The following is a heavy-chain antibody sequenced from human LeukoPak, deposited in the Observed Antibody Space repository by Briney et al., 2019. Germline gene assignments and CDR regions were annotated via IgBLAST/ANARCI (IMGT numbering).Heavy chain of an antibody. V-gene: IGHV3-48*04. D-gene: IGHD4-17*01. CDR1: GFTFSSYW. Sequence: GGSLRLSCAASGFTFSSYWMSWVRQAPGKGLEWVSYISSSGSTIYYADSVKGRFTISRDNAKNSLYLQMNSLRAEDTAVYYCARLPVTNYYYYYYMDVWGKGTTVTVSS. CDR2: ISSSGSTI. J-gene: IGHJ6*03. CDR3: ARLPVTNYYYYYYMDV.